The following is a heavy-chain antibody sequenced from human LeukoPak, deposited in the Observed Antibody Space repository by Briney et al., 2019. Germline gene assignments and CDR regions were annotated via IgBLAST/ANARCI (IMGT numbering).Heavy chain of an antibody. CDR3: TNTYDILTGYPDY. CDR1: GFTFSSYG. CDR2: IRYDGSSK. V-gene: IGHV3-30*02. Sequence: PGRSLRLSCAASGFTFSSYGMHWVRQAPGKGLEWVAFIRYDGSSKYYADSVKGRFTISRDNSKNTLYLQINSLRVEDTAVYYCTNTYDILTGYPDYWGQGTLVTLSS. D-gene: IGHD3-9*01. J-gene: IGHJ4*02.